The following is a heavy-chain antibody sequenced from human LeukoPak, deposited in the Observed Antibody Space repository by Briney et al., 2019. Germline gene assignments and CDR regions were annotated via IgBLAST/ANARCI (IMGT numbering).Heavy chain of an antibody. CDR2: IEQDGREK. V-gene: IGHV3-7*02. J-gene: IGHJ4*02. Sequence: GGSLRLSCAASGFTLSTYWMSWVRQAPGKGLEWVANIEQDGREKYFLDSVKGRFTISRDNAKNSPYLQMNSLTVEDTAVYYCATIRFGYWGQGALVTVSS. D-gene: IGHD3-10*01. CDR1: GFTLSTYW. CDR3: ATIRFGY.